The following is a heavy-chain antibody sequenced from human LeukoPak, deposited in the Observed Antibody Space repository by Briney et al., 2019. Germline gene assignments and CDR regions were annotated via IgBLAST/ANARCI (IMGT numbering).Heavy chain of an antibody. V-gene: IGHV3-33*06. CDR2: IWYDGSNK. CDR3: AKDPYQLLYQNWFDP. J-gene: IGHJ5*02. Sequence: PGRSLRLSCAASGFTFSSYGMHWVRQAPGKGLEWVAVIWYDGSNKYYADSVKGRFTISRDNSKNTLYLQMNSLRAEDTAVYYCAKDPYQLLYQNWFDPWGQGTLVTVSS. CDR1: GFTFSSYG. D-gene: IGHD2-2*02.